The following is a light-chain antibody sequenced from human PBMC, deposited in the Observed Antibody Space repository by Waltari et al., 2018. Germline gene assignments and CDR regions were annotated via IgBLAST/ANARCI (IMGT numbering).Light chain of an antibody. V-gene: IGKV2-28*01. CDR1: QSLLHRSGYNY. Sequence: DIVMTQSPLSLPVTPGEPASISCRSSQSLLHRSGYNYLTWYLQKPGQSPQLLIYLGSYRASGVPDRFSGSGSGTEFTLKISRVEAEDVGVYYCMQALQTSFTFGPGTRVDV. J-gene: IGKJ3*01. CDR3: MQALQTSFT. CDR2: LGS.